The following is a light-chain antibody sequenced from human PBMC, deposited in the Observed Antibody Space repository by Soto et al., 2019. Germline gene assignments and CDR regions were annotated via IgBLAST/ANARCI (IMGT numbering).Light chain of an antibody. J-gene: IGLJ2*01. V-gene: IGLV1-40*01. Sequence: QSVLTQPPSVSGAPGQRVTISCTGSSSNIGAGYDVHWYQQLPGTAPKLLIYGNSNRPSGVPDRFSGSKSGTSASLAITGLQAXXXADYYCQSYDSSLSGSVFGGGTKLTVL. CDR3: QSYDSSLSGSV. CDR2: GNS. CDR1: SSNIGAGYD.